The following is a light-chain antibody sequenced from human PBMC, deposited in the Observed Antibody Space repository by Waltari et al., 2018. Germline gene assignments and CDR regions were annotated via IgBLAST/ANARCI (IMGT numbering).Light chain of an antibody. CDR2: DAS. J-gene: IGKJ4*01. CDR1: QGIRSA. Sequence: AIQLTQSPSSLSASVGDRVTITCRASQGIRSALAWFQQKPGETPKLLFYDASTMESGVPSMFGGSGSVTDFTFTISRLQPEDFATYYCQQFNNYPLTFGGGTKVEIK. V-gene: IGKV1D-13*01. CDR3: QQFNNYPLT.